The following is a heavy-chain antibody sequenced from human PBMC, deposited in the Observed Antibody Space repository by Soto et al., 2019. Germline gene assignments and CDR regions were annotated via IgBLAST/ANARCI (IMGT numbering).Heavy chain of an antibody. V-gene: IGHV1-18*01. Sequence: QVQLVQSGAEVKKPGASVKVSCMASGYTFTRYYINWVRQAPGQGLEWMGWVSAYNGNTHYEQKRQGRVTLTTDTYTSTGCRELRSMRSEDTAVYFCARGGQWDFLGDYWGQGTLVTVSS. CDR2: VSAYNGNT. CDR3: ARGGQWDFLGDY. CDR1: GYTFTRYY. J-gene: IGHJ4*02. D-gene: IGHD1-26*01.